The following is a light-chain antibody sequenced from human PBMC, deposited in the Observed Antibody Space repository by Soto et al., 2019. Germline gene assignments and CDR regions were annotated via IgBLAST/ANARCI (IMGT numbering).Light chain of an antibody. CDR2: EVT. Sequence: QSALTQPPSASGSPGQSVPISCAGSGSDLAVYDFVSWYQQHPGTAPKLIIYEVTKRPSGVPDRFSGSKSASTASLTVSGLQAEDEADYYCSSYAGSNTLVFGGGTKLTVL. V-gene: IGLV2-8*01. CDR3: SSYAGSNTLV. CDR1: GSDLAVYDF. J-gene: IGLJ2*01.